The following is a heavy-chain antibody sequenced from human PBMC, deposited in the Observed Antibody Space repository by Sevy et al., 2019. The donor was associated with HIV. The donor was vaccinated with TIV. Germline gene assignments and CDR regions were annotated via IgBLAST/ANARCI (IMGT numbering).Heavy chain of an antibody. CDR1: GFTFSNYA. Sequence: GGSLRLSCAASGFTFSNYAMSWVRQAPGKGLEWVSGISGNGAATYYADSVKGRSTISRDNSKNTRYLQINSLRADDTAVYYCAKEKPFTFGGVTAQGFFDYWGQGTLVTVSS. CDR2: ISGNGAAT. J-gene: IGHJ4*02. CDR3: AKEKPFTFGGVTAQGFFDY. D-gene: IGHD3-16*01. V-gene: IGHV3-23*01.